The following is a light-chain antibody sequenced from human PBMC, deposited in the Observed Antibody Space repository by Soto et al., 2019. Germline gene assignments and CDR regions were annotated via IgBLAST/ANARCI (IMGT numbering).Light chain of an antibody. V-gene: IGLV2-23*01. J-gene: IGLJ1*01. Sequence: QSALTQPRSVSGSPGQSVTISCTGASSDVGGYNYVSWYQQHPGKAPKLMIYEGSKRPSGVSNRFSGSKSGNTASLTISGLQAEDEADYYCCSYAGSSTFYVFGTGTKLTVL. CDR3: CSYAGSSTFYV. CDR1: SSDVGGYNY. CDR2: EGS.